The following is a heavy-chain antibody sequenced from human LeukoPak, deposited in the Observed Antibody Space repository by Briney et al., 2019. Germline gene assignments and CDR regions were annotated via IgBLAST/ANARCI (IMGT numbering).Heavy chain of an antibody. D-gene: IGHD3-9*01. CDR2: MNPNSGKT. Sequence: ASVTVSFTASGYTFTSYDINWVRQAPGQGLEWMGWMNPNSGKTGYAQKFQGRVTMTRNTSISTAYMELSSLRSEDTAVYYCARVGGRYFDWLLKGYYYYMDVWGKGTTVTVSS. V-gene: IGHV1-8*01. CDR1: GYTFTSYD. J-gene: IGHJ6*03. CDR3: ARVGGRYFDWLLKGYYYYMDV.